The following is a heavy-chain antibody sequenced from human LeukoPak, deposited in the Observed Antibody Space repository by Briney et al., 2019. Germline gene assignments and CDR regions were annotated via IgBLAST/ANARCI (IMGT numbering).Heavy chain of an antibody. V-gene: IGHV3-30*02. Sequence: GGSLRLSCAAAGFTFSSFRMHWVRQAPGQGLEWAAFIRYDGSNKYYADSVKGRFTISRDNSKNTPYLQMNSLRAEDTAVYYCAKGSVYDFWSGHNDYWGQGTLVTVSS. CDR2: IRYDGSNK. CDR1: GFTFSSFR. D-gene: IGHD3-3*01. J-gene: IGHJ4*02. CDR3: AKGSVYDFWSGHNDY.